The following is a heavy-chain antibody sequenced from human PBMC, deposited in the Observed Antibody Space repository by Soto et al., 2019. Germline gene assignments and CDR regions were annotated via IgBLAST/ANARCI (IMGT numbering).Heavy chain of an antibody. D-gene: IGHD6-13*01. CDR3: ARNKQQLTLSPSFQH. J-gene: IGHJ1*01. V-gene: IGHV1-18*01. CDR2: ISAYNGNT. CDR1: GYTFTSYG. Sequence: QVQLVQSGAEVKKPGASVKVSCKASGYTFTSYGISWVRQAPGQGLEWMGWISAYNGNTNYAQKLQGRVTMTTDTPTSTAYMELRSLRSDDTAVYDCARNKQQLTLSPSFQHWGQGTLVTVSS.